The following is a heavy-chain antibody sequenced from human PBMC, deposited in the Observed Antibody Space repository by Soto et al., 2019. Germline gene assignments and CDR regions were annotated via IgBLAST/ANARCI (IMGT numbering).Heavy chain of an antibody. V-gene: IGHV1-18*01. CDR1: GYTFTSYG. Sequence: ASVKVSCKASGYTFTSYGISWVRQAPGQGLEWMGWISAYNGNTNYAQKLQGRVTMTTDTSTSTAYMELSSLRSEDTAVYYCARAPCPHSSGYYYYYYGMDVWGQGTTVTVSS. CDR2: ISAYNGNT. CDR3: ARAPCPHSSGYYYYYYGMDV. D-gene: IGHD3-22*01. J-gene: IGHJ6*02.